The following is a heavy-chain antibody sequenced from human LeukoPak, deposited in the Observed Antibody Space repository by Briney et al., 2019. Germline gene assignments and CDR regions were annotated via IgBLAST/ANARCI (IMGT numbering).Heavy chain of an antibody. CDR3: AKGESDDVYGDYGDYVREKMIDY. Sequence: PGRSLRVPCAASGFTFSSYGMHWVRQAPGKGLEWVAVIWYDESNKYYADSVKGRFTISRDNSKNTLYLQMNSLRAEDTAVYYCAKGESDDVYGDYGDYVREKMIDYWGQGTLVTVSS. CDR2: IWYDESNK. D-gene: IGHD4-17*01. J-gene: IGHJ4*02. CDR1: GFTFSSYG. V-gene: IGHV3-33*06.